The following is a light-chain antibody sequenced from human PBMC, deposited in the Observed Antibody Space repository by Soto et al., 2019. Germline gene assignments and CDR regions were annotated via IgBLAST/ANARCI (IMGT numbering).Light chain of an antibody. CDR3: QQYNTYST. CDR1: QNIRNW. Sequence: IQMNQPTSTLSASVGDSVPITCRASQNIRNWLAWYQQKPGKAPNPLIYDASSLKSGVPARFSGSGSGTEFTLTISSLQPDDFATYYCQQYNTYSTFGQGTRLEIK. J-gene: IGKJ5*01. V-gene: IGKV1-5*01. CDR2: DAS.